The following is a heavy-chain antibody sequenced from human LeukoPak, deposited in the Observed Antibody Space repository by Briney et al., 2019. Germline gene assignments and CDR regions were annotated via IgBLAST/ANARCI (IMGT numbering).Heavy chain of an antibody. J-gene: IGHJ4*02. CDR3: ATCTTGTTSFGCFDY. CDR1: GYSISSGYY. Sequence: PSETLSLTCAVSGYSISSGYYWSWIRQPLGKGLEWIGSIYHSGSTYYNPSLKSRVTTSVDTSKNQFSLKLSSVTAADTAVYYCATCTTGTTSFGCFDYWGQGTLVTVSS. V-gene: IGHV4-38-2*01. CDR2: IYHSGST. D-gene: IGHD1-1*01.